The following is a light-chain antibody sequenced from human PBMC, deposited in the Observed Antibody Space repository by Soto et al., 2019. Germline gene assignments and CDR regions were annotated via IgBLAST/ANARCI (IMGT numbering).Light chain of an antibody. Sequence: EIVLTQSPGTLSLSPGERATLSCRASQSVSNNYLAWYHQKPGRAPRLVISGASSRATGIPDRFSGSGSGTDFTLTISRLEPEDFAVYYCQQRSNWWTFGQGTKVEIK. V-gene: IGKV3D-20*02. CDR2: GAS. CDR1: QSVSNNY. CDR3: QQRSNWWT. J-gene: IGKJ1*01.